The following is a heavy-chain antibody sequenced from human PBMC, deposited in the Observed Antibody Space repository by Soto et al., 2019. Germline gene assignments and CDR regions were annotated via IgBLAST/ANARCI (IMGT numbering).Heavy chain of an antibody. V-gene: IGHV4-34*01. D-gene: IGHD3-10*01. J-gene: IGHJ6*02. CDR3: ARGSPEFITMVRGVKVANYYYYGMDV. CDR1: GGSFSGYY. CDR2: INHSGGT. Sequence: SSTGSPTGPAYGGSFSGYYWSWLRPPPGKRLEWIGEINHSGGTNCNPSLKSRVTISVDTSKDQFSLKLSSVTAADTAVYYCARGSPEFITMVRGVKVANYYYYGMDVWGQGTTVT.